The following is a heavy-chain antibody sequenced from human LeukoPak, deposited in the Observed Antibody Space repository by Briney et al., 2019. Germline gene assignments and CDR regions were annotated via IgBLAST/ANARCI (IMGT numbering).Heavy chain of an antibody. D-gene: IGHD1-26*01. CDR1: GYTFTSYG. V-gene: IGHV1-18*01. J-gene: IGHJ4*02. CDR2: ISAYNGNT. CDR3: AYLLGAPLTNQSDY. Sequence: ASVKISCKASGYTFTSYGISWVRQAPGQGLEWMGWISAYNGNTNYAQKFQGRVTMTRDTSISTAYMELSRLRSDDTAVYYCAYLLGAPLTNQSDYWGQGTLVTVSS.